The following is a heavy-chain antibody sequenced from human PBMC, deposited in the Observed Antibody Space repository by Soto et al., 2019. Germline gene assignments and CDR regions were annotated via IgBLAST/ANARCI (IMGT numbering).Heavy chain of an antibody. V-gene: IGHV4-34*01. CDR2: INHSGST. CDR1: GGSFSGYY. Sequence: SETLSLTCAVYGGSFSGYYWSWIRQPPGKGLEWIGEINHSGSTNYNPSLKSRVTISVDTSKNQFSLKLTSVTAADTAVYYCARQIAGTWFDPWGQGALVTVSS. J-gene: IGHJ5*02. D-gene: IGHD2-21*01. CDR3: ARQIAGTWFDP.